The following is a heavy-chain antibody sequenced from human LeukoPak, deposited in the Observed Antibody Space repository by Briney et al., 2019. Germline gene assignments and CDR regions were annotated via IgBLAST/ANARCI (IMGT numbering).Heavy chain of an antibody. Sequence: PSETLSLTCTVSGGSVRSYFWNWIRQPAGKGLEWIGRIYTSGSTKFNPSLKSRVTMSLDTSNNQFSLRLTSVAAADTAVYFCARDSESGYSGYDPSFDYWGQGILVTVSS. CDR3: ARDSESGYSGYDPSFDY. D-gene: IGHD5-12*01. CDR1: GGSVRSYF. V-gene: IGHV4-4*07. J-gene: IGHJ4*02. CDR2: IYTSGST.